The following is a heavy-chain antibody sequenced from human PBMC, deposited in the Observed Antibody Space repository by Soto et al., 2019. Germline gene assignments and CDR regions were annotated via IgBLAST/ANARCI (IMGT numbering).Heavy chain of an antibody. Sequence: GGSLRLSCAASGFTFSSYAMSWVRQAPGKGLEWVSAISGSGGSTYYADSVKGRFTISRDNSKNTLYLQMNSLRDEDTAVYYCASEAAYDSSGHGAFDIWGQGTMVTVSS. CDR2: ISGSGGST. J-gene: IGHJ3*02. V-gene: IGHV3-23*01. D-gene: IGHD3-22*01. CDR3: ASEAAYDSSGHGAFDI. CDR1: GFTFSSYA.